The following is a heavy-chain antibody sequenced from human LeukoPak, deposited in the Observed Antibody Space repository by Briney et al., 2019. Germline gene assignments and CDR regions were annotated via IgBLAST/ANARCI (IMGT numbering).Heavy chain of an antibody. CDR3: AKDHRPYDYGSSSYFRTWGYFDY. D-gene: IGHD3-22*01. CDR1: GFTFSTYG. J-gene: IGHJ4*02. Sequence: PGGSLRLSCAASGFTFSTYGMNWVRQAPGKALEWVAFIRYDGSNVYYADSVKGRFTISRDNSKNTLFLQMNSLRAEDTAVYSCAKDHRPYDYGSSSYFRTWGYFDYWGQGTLVTVSS. V-gene: IGHV3-30*02. CDR2: IRYDGSNV.